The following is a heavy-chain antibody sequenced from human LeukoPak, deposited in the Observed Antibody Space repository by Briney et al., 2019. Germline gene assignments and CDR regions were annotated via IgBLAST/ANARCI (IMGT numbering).Heavy chain of an antibody. CDR1: GFIFSSDT. J-gene: IGHJ4*02. Sequence: GGSLRLSCAASGFIFSSDTMSWVRQAPGKGVEWVSTIPGSGSSTYYADSVKGRFTISRDNSKSTLDLQMNGLRAGDTAVYYCAKKTYYYDSNAYGSYYFDYWGQGTLVTVSS. D-gene: IGHD3-22*01. CDR2: IPGSGSST. V-gene: IGHV3-23*01. CDR3: AKKTYYYDSNAYGSYYFDY.